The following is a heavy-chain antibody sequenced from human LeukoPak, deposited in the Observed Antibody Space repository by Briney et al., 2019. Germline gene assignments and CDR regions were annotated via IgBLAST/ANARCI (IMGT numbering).Heavy chain of an antibody. D-gene: IGHD5-12*01. CDR1: GGSISSSSYY. J-gene: IGHJ4*02. Sequence: SETLSLTCTVSGGSISSSSYYWGWIRQPPGKGLEWIGSIYYSGSTYYNPSLKSRVTISVDTSKNQFSLKLSSVTAADTAVYYCARRSTEVGTIRFVDYWGQGTLVTVSS. V-gene: IGHV4-39*01. CDR2: IYYSGST. CDR3: ARRSTEVGTIRFVDY.